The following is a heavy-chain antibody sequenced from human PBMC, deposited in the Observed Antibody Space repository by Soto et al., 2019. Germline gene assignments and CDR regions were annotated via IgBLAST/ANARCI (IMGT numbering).Heavy chain of an antibody. CDR2: IYYSGST. V-gene: IGHV4-59*08. Sequence: QVQLQESGPGLVKPSETLSLTCTVSGGSISSYYWSWIRQPPWKGLEWIGYIYYSGSTNYNPSLKSRVTISVDTSKNQFSLKLSSVTAADTAVYYCARHIRPATLAGWFDPWGQGTLVTVSS. CDR3: ARHIRPATLAGWFDP. J-gene: IGHJ5*02. D-gene: IGHD2-2*01. CDR1: GGSISSYY.